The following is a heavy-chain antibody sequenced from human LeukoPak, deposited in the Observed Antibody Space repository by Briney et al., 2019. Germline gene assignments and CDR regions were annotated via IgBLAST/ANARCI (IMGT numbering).Heavy chain of an antibody. CDR3: ARDQGSLTRSWYTGY. Sequence: ASVRVSCKASGYTFTGYHIHWVRQAPGQGLEWMGRINPYSGDTNFAQKFQGRVTMTRDTSITTAYMDLSSLTPDDTAVYFCARDQGSLTRSWYTGYWGQGTQVTVSS. D-gene: IGHD6-13*01. J-gene: IGHJ4*02. V-gene: IGHV1-2*06. CDR1: GYTFTGYH. CDR2: INPYSGDT.